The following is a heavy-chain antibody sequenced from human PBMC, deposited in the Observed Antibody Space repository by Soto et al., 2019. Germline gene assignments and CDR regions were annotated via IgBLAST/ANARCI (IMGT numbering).Heavy chain of an antibody. J-gene: IGHJ4*02. D-gene: IGHD6-13*01. V-gene: IGHV4-31*03. CDR1: VGSISSGGYY. Sequence: NPSETLSLTCTVSVGSISSGGYYWSWILQHPGKGLEWIGYIYYSGSTYYNPSLKSRVTISVDTSKNQFSLKLSSVTAAHTAVYYCARGGSYSSSCYWFECWGKGTRVTVSS. CDR3: ARGGSYSSSCYWFEC. CDR2: IYYSGST.